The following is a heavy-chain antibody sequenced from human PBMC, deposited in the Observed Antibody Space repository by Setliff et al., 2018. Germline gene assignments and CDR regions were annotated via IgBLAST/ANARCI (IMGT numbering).Heavy chain of an antibody. CDR3: AKGSTGLLYYSYMDV. J-gene: IGHJ6*03. CDR2: INWNSGSM. D-gene: IGHD1-1*01. V-gene: IGHV3-9*01. Sequence: PGGSLRLSCAASGFTFDDYAMHWVRQAPGKGLEWVPGINWNSGSMGYADSVKGRFTISRDNAKNSLYLQMNSLRAEDTALYYCAKGSTGLLYYSYMDVWGKGTTVTVSS. CDR1: GFTFDDYA.